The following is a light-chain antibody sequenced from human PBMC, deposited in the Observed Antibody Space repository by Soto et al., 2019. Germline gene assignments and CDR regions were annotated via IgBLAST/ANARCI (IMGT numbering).Light chain of an antibody. V-gene: IGKV3-20*01. Sequence: EIVLTQSPGSLSLSPGERATLSCRASQSVSSTFFAWYQQSPGQAPRLLMYGASSRATGIPERFSGSGSGTDFTLTISRLEPEDLAVYYCQQFDSSVTFGQGTKVEIK. J-gene: IGKJ1*01. CDR2: GAS. CDR1: QSVSSTF. CDR3: QQFDSSVT.